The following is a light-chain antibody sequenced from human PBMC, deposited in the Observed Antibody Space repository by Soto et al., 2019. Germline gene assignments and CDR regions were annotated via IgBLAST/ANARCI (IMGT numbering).Light chain of an antibody. J-gene: IGLJ3*02. CDR1: SGSVSTSYY. V-gene: IGLV8-61*01. Sequence: QTVVTQEPSFSVSPGGTVTLTCGLTSGSVSTSYYPSWYQQTPGQAPRTLIYNTIIRSYGVPDRFSGSILGNKAALTITGAQADDESDYYCMLYMASGISVFGGGTKLTVL. CDR2: NTI. CDR3: MLYMASGISV.